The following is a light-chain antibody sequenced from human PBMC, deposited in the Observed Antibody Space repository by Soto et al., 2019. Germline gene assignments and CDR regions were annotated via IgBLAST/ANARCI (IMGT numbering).Light chain of an antibody. CDR2: GAS. CDR1: QSVTRNY. Sequence: EIVLTQSPGTLSLSPGERATLSCRASQSVTRNYLAWYQQKPGQAPRILIYGASSRTTGIPDRFSGSASRTDFTLTITRLEPEDFAVYYCQQYCGSHQAFGQGTKMEIK. J-gene: IGKJ2*01. V-gene: IGKV3-20*01. CDR3: QQYCGSHQA.